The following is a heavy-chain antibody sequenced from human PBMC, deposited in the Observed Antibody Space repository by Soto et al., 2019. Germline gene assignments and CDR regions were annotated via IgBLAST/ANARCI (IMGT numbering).Heavy chain of an antibody. CDR2: ISSSSSYI. V-gene: IGHV3-21*01. Sequence: EVQLVESGGGLVKPGGSLRLSCAASGFTFSSYSMNWVRQAPGKGLEWVSSISSSSSYIYYADSVKGRLTISRDNAMKSQYVQMNSLRADDTAVYYCARAQCVTTRCYRTYFAYWGQGTLVTVSS. CDR3: ARAQCVTTRCYRTYFAY. CDR1: GFTFSSYS. D-gene: IGHD2-2*02. J-gene: IGHJ4*02.